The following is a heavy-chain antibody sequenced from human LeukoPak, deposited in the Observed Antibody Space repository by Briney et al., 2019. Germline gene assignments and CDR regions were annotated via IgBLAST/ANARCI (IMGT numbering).Heavy chain of an antibody. D-gene: IGHD6-6*01. J-gene: IGHJ3*02. CDR2: ISWNGGSI. CDR3: AKAAGYSSSSNAFDI. CDR1: GFTFDDYA. V-gene: IGHV3-9*03. Sequence: GGSLRLSCAASGFTFDDYAMHWVRQAPGKGLEWVSGISWNGGSIAYADSVKGRFTTSRDNAKNSLYLQMNSLRAEDMAFYYCAKAAGYSSSSNAFDIWGHGTMVTVSS.